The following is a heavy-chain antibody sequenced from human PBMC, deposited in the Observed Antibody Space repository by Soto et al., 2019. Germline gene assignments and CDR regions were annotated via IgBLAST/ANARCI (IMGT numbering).Heavy chain of an antibody. CDR1: GYTFTGYY. CDR3: ARGGVLNYYSYIDV. J-gene: IGHJ6*03. V-gene: IGHV1-2*04. Sequence: QVQLVQSGAEVKKPGASVKVSCKASGYTFTGYYMHWMRQAPGQGLEWMGWINPNSGETDYAQNFQGWVPMTRDMSISTAYMELSRLKSNDTAVYYCARGGVLNYYSYIDVWGKGTTVTVSS. CDR2: INPNSGET.